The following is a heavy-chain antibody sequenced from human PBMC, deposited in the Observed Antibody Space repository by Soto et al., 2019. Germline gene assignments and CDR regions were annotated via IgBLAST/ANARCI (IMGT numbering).Heavy chain of an antibody. V-gene: IGHV1-69*13. CDR2: IIPIFGTA. CDR1: GGTFSSYA. CDR3: ARFEYYYDSSGYRRYYGMDV. J-gene: IGHJ6*02. Sequence: SVKVFCKASGGTFSSYAISWVRQAPGQGLEWMGGIIPIFGTANYAQKFQGRVTITADESTSTAYMELSSLRSEDTAVYYCARFEYYYDSSGYRRYYGMDVWGQGTTVTVSS. D-gene: IGHD3-22*01.